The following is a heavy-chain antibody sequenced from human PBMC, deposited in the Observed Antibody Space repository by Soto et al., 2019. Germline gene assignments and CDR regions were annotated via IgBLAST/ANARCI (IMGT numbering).Heavy chain of an antibody. CDR3: ATMGTPATGLYYFDF. CDR1: GGSISSGNYY. CDR2: ISYSGSA. D-gene: IGHD2-15*01. V-gene: IGHV4-30-4*01. Sequence: QVQLQGSGPGLVKPSQTLSLTCTVSGGSISSGNYYWSWIRQPPGKGLEWIGFISYSGSAYYNPSLMSRVTMSVDTSKNQFSLNLSFVTAADTAVYYCATMGTPATGLYYFDFWGQGTLFTVSS. J-gene: IGHJ4*02.